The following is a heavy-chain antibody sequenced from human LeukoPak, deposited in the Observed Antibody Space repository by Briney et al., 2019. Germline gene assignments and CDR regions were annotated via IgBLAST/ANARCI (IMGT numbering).Heavy chain of an antibody. D-gene: IGHD5-24*01. CDR3: ARDREMATPRGDAFDI. CDR2: INPSGGST. Sequence: GASVKVSCKASGYTFTSYYMHWVRQAPGQGLEWMGIINPSGGSTSYAQKFQGRVTMTRDTSTSTVYMELSSLRSEDTAVYYCARDREMATPRGDAFDIWGQGTMVTVSS. J-gene: IGHJ3*02. V-gene: IGHV1-46*01. CDR1: GYTFTSYY.